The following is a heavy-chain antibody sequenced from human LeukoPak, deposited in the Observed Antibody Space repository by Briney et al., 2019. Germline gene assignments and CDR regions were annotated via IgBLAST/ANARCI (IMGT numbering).Heavy chain of an antibody. V-gene: IGHV3-15*01. CDR2: IYSKTDGGTT. J-gene: IGHJ3*02. CDR1: GFTFSNAW. CDR3: TTGFFGVVNDAFDI. D-gene: IGHD3-3*01. Sequence: GGSLRLSCAASGFTFSNAWMNWVRQAPGKGLEWVGRIYSKTDGGTTDYAAPVKGRFTISRDDSKNTLDLQMNSLKTEDTAVYYCTTGFFGVVNDAFDIWGQGTTVTVSS.